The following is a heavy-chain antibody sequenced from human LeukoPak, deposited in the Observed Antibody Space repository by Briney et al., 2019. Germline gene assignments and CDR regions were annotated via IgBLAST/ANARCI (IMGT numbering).Heavy chain of an antibody. D-gene: IGHD3-10*01. V-gene: IGHV3-72*01. CDR1: GFTFSDHY. Sequence: GGSLRLSCAASGFTFSDHYMDWVRQAPGKGLEWVGRIRKKVNSYTTEYAASVKGRFTISRDNSKNMLYLQMYSLRAEDTALYYCGKALRTGMFRGVIDYWGQGTPVTVSS. J-gene: IGHJ4*02. CDR3: GKALRTGMFRGVIDY. CDR2: IRKKVNSYTT.